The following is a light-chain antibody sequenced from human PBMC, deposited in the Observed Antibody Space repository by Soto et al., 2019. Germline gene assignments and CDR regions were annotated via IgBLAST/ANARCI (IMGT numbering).Light chain of an antibody. J-gene: IGLJ3*02. V-gene: IGLV2-14*01. CDR3: SSYTSSSTPVV. Sequence: QSALTQPASVSGSPGQSITISCTGTSSDVGGYNYVSWYQQHPGKAPKLMIYDVTNRPSGVSNRCSGSKSGNTASLTISGLQAEEEADYYCSSYTSSSTPVVFGGGTKVTVL. CDR2: DVT. CDR1: SSDVGGYNY.